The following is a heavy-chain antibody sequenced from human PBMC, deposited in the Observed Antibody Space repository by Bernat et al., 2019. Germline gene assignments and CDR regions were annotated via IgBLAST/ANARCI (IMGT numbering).Heavy chain of an antibody. Sequence: VQVVESGGGLVQPGGSLRLSCAASGFTFSSYEMNWVRQAPGKGLEWVSYISSSGSTIYYADSVKGRFTISRDNAKNSLYLQMNSLRAEDTAVYYCARVGYCSSTSCYPLDYWGQGTLVTVSS. CDR2: ISSSGSTI. V-gene: IGHV3-48*03. CDR1: GFTFSSYE. CDR3: ARVGYCSSTSCYPLDY. D-gene: IGHD2-2*01. J-gene: IGHJ4*02.